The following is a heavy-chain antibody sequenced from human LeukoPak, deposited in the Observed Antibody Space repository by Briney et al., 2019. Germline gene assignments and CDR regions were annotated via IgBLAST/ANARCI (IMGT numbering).Heavy chain of an antibody. D-gene: IGHD2-21*02. V-gene: IGHV4-59*01. CDR2: IYYSGST. CDR3: ARGPPYIVVVTAIGFFDS. Sequence: KASETLSLTCTVSGGSISSYYWSWIRQPPGKGLEWIGYIYYSGSTNYNPSLKSRVTISVDTSKNQFSLKLSSVTAADTAVYYCARGPPYIVVVTAIGFFDSWGQGTLVTVSS. J-gene: IGHJ4*02. CDR1: GGSISSYY.